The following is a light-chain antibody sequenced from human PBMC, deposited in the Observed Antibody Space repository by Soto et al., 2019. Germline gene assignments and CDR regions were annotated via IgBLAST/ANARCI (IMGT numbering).Light chain of an antibody. CDR1: SSDVGSHNF. CDR2: EGT. CDR3: CSYAGDSLYV. V-gene: IGLV2-23*01. Sequence: QSVLTQPASVSGSPGQSITISCTGTSSDVGSHNFVSWYQQHPDKVPKLMIYEGTKWPSGISDRFSGSKSGNTAFLTISGLQADDEADYYCCSYAGDSLYVFGTGTKLT. J-gene: IGLJ1*01.